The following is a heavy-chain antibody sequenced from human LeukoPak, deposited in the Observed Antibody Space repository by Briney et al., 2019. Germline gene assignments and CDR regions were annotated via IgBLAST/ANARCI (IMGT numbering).Heavy chain of an antibody. CDR2: ISYSGT. V-gene: IGHV4-39*01. CDR1: GGSISISNYS. Sequence: PSETLSLTCTVSGGSISISNYSWGWIRQPPGRGLEWIGSISYSGTYYNPSLKSRLTISVDTSKNHFSLNLRSVTAADTAVYYCARRTSNPVGAIDYWGQGTLVTVSS. CDR3: ARRTSNPVGAIDY. J-gene: IGHJ4*02. D-gene: IGHD1-26*01.